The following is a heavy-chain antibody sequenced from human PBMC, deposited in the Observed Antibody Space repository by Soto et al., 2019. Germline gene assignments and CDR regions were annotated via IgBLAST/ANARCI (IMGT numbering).Heavy chain of an antibody. V-gene: IGHV5-51*01. CDR2: IYPGDSDT. Sequence: GVSLKISCKSYGYSFTTYWIAWVRQMPGKGLEWMGIIYPGDSDTRYSPSFQGQVTISADKSISTVYLQWSSLKASDTAMYYCARKRVVLTGYSDVEDLSHYDGVDVWGQGTTASVSS. CDR3: ARKRVVLTGYSDVEDLSHYDGVDV. J-gene: IGHJ6*02. CDR1: GYSFTTYW. D-gene: IGHD3-9*01.